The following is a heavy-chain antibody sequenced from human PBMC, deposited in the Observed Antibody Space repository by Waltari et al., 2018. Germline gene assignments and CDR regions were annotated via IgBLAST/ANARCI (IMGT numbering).Heavy chain of an antibody. CDR3: ARAWLRAFDI. CDR2: TYYRSKWFN. CDR1: GDSVSPNRAT. D-gene: IGHD6-19*01. J-gene: IGHJ3*02. V-gene: IGHV6-1*01. Sequence: QVQLQQSGPGLVKPSQTLPLTCAISGDSVSPNRATWNWIRQSPSRGLEWLGRTYYRSKWFNDYAVSVRSRMTINPDTSKNHFSLQLNSVTPEDTAVYYCARAWLRAFDIWGQGTTIIVSS.